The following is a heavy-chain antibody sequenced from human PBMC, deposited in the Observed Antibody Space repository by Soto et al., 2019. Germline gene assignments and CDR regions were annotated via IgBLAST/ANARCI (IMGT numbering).Heavy chain of an antibody. CDR3: ARHIPASAVPATYYFDY. D-gene: IGHD2-2*01. Sequence: QLQLQESGPGLVKPSETLSLTCTVSGGSISSSSYYWGWIRQPPGKGLAWIGSIYYSGSTYYNPSLKSQVTISVDTSKNPFSLKLSSVTAADTAVYYCARHIPASAVPATYYFDYGGKGTLVTVSS. CDR1: GGSISSSSYY. J-gene: IGHJ4*02. V-gene: IGHV4-39*01. CDR2: IYYSGST.